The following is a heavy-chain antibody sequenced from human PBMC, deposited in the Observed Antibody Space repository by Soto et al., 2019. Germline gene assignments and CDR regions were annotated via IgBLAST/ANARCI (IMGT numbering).Heavy chain of an antibody. Sequence: SVKVSCKASGGTFSSYTISWVRRAPGQGLEWMGRIIPILGIANYAQKFQGRVTITADKSTSTAYMELSSLRSEDTAVYYCASNLLDSSSCYFLFDPWGQRAMVFVSS. J-gene: IGHJ5*02. CDR2: IIPILGIA. V-gene: IGHV1-69*02. D-gene: IGHD6-13*01. CDR3: ASNLLDSSSCYFLFDP. CDR1: GGTFSSYT.